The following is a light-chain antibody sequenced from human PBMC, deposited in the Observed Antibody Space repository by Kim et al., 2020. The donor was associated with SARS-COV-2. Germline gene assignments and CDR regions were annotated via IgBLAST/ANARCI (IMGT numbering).Light chain of an antibody. CDR2: YDT. J-gene: IGLJ3*02. CDR3: QAWDDTSDHLWV. V-gene: IGLV3-21*04. Sequence: SYELTQPPSVTVAPGKTAKLTCERDNFGDSSVHWYQKKPGQAPVLVIYYDTERPSGIPERFSGSNSGNTATLTITRIEAGDEADYYCQAWDDTSDHLWVFGGGTKLTVL. CDR1: NFGDSS.